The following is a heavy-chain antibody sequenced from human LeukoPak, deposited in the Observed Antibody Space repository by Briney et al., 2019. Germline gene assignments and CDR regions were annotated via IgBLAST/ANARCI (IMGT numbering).Heavy chain of an antibody. CDR3: ATQVPGHYGDYVAVRAFDI. D-gene: IGHD4-17*01. CDR1: GYTLTELS. J-gene: IGHJ3*02. Sequence: GASVKVSCKVSGYTLTELSMHWVRQAPGKGLEWMGGFDPEDGETICAQKFQGRVTMTEDTSTDTAYMELSSLRSEDTAVYYCATQVPGHYGDYVAVRAFDIWGQGTMVTVSS. CDR2: FDPEDGET. V-gene: IGHV1-24*01.